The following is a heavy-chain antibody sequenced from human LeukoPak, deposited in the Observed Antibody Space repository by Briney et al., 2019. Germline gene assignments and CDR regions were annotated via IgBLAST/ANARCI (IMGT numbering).Heavy chain of an antibody. J-gene: IGHJ4*02. CDR2: INAGNGNT. D-gene: IGHD3-10*01. V-gene: IGHV1-3*01. Sequence: ASVKVSCKASGYTFTSYGISWVRQAPGQRLEWMGWINAGNGNTKYSQKFQGRVTITRDTPASTAYMELSSLRSEDTAVYYCASSSFSLGSGSHMGDYWGQGTLVTVSS. CDR1: GYTFTSYG. CDR3: ASSSFSLGSGSHMGDY.